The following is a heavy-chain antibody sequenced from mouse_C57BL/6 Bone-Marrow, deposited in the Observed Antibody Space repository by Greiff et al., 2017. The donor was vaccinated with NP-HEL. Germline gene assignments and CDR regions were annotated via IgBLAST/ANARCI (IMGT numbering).Heavy chain of an antibody. V-gene: IGHV1-54*01. CDR3: ARSGAHYYGLDY. Sequence: QVQLQQSGAELVRPGTSVKVSCKASGYAFTNYLIEWVKQRPGQGLEWIGVINPGSGGTNYNEKFKGKATLTADKSSSTAYMQLSSLTSEDSAVDFCARSGAHYYGLDYWGQGTTLTVSS. D-gene: IGHD1-2*01. J-gene: IGHJ2*01. CDR1: GYAFTNYL. CDR2: INPGSGGT.